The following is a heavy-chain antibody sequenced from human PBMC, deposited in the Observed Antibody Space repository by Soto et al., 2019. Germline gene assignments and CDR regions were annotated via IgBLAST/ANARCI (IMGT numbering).Heavy chain of an antibody. CDR3: AREQRSIVSPWFDP. D-gene: IGHD2-15*01. J-gene: IGHJ5*02. Sequence: QVQLQESGPGLVKPSETLSLTCTVSGGSVSSGSYYWSWIRQPPGKGLEWIGNIYYSGSTIYNPSLKGRVTISVDTSKSQLSLKLTSVTAADTAVYYCAREQRSIVSPWFDPWGQGTLVTVSS. CDR2: IYYSGST. V-gene: IGHV4-61*01. CDR1: GGSVSSGSYY.